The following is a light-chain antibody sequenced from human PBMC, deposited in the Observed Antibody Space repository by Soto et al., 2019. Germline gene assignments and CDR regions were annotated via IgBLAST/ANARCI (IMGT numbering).Light chain of an antibody. CDR3: QQRSSWPT. CDR1: QSVGTY. CDR2: DAS. J-gene: IGKJ5*01. Sequence: ENVLTQSPGTLSLSPGQRATLSCRASQSVGTYLAWYQHKPGQAPRLLIFDASKRATGIPARFSGSGSGTDFTLSISSLEPEDFAVYYCQQRSSWPTFGQGTRLEIK. V-gene: IGKV3-11*01.